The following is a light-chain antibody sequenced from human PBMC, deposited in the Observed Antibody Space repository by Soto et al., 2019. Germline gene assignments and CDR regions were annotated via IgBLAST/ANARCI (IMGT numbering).Light chain of an antibody. J-gene: IGKJ4*01. CDR2: KAS. V-gene: IGKV1-5*03. CDR1: QSISTW. CDR3: QQYSTYPLS. Sequence: DIQMTQSPSTLSASVGDRVTITCRASQSISTWLAWYQQKPGKAPKLLIYKASNLEGRVPSRFSGGGSGTEFTITIHSLQPDDFATYYCQQYSTYPLSFGGGTTVEIK.